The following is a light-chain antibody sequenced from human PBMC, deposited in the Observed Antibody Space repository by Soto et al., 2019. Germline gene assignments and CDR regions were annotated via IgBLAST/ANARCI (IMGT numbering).Light chain of an antibody. CDR3: SSHAGSNAFYV. CDR2: EVT. Sequence: QSVLTQPASVSGSPGQSITISCTGTSSDIGAYDYVSWYQQYPGRVPKLIIHEVTNRPSGVSDRFSGSKSGNTASLTISGLQTEDEADYYCSSHAGSNAFYVFGTATKVTV. CDR1: SSDIGAYDY. V-gene: IGLV2-14*01. J-gene: IGLJ1*01.